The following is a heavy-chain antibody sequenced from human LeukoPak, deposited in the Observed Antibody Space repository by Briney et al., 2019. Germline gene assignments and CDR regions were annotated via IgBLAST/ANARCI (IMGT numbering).Heavy chain of an antibody. CDR2: INPNSGGT. V-gene: IGHV1-2*02. J-gene: IGHJ5*02. Sequence: ASVKVSCKASGYTFTGYYMHWVRQAPGQGLEWMGWINPNSGGTNYAQEFQGRVTMTRDTSISTAYMELSRLRSDDTAVYYCARAGVVGAKFNWFDPWGQGTLVTVSS. D-gene: IGHD1-26*01. CDR1: GYTFTGYY. CDR3: ARAGVVGAKFNWFDP.